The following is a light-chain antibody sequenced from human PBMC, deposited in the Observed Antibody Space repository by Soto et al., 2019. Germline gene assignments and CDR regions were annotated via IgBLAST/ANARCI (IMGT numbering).Light chain of an antibody. J-gene: IGKJ3*01. CDR1: QGISSY. CDR3: QQLNSPS. CDR2: AAS. Sequence: DIQLTQSPSFLSASVGDRVTITCRASQGISSYLAWYQQKPGKAPKLLIYAASTLQSGVPSRFSGSGSGTEFTLTIRSLQPEDFATYDCQQLNSPSFGPGTKVDIK. V-gene: IGKV1-9*01.